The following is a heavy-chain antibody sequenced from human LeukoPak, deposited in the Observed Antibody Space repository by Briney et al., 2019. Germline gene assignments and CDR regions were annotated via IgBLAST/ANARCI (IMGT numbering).Heavy chain of an antibody. CDR3: ARHAQITMVRGVIMAARNSPMDV. D-gene: IGHD3-10*01. CDR2: IYYSGST. Sequence: SETLSLTCTVSGGSISSYYWSWIRQPPGKGLEWIGFIYYSGSTNYNPSLKSRVTISLDTSKNQFSLKLSSVTAADTAVYYCARHAQITMVRGVIMAARNSPMDVWGKGTTVTISS. V-gene: IGHV4-59*08. CDR1: GGSISSYY. J-gene: IGHJ6*04.